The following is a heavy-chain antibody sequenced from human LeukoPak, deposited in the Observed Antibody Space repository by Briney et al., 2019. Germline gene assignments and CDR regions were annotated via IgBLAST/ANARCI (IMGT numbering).Heavy chain of an antibody. CDR1: GLTFSNYA. CDR2: ISFDGNIK. CDR3: ASSSAWEEVYY. J-gene: IGHJ4*02. V-gene: IGHV3-30*04. Sequence: PGRSLRLSCAASGLTFSNYAMHWVRQAPGKGLEWVAVISFDGNIKYYVDSVKGRFTISRDNSENTLYLQMDSLRPEDTAVYYCASSSAWEEVYYWGQGTLVTVSS. D-gene: IGHD6-25*01.